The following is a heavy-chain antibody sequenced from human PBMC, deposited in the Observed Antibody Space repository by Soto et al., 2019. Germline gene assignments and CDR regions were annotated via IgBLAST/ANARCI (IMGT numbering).Heavy chain of an antibody. V-gene: IGHV3-30-3*01. CDR2: ISYDGSNK. J-gene: IGHJ4*02. CDR3: ARDRRITIFRVVITPPDY. D-gene: IGHD3-3*01. Sequence: GGSLRLSCAASGFTFSSYAMHWVRQAPGKGLEWVAVISYDGSNKYYADSVKGRFTISRDNSKNTLYLQMNSLRAEDTAVYYCARDRRITIFRVVITPPDYWGQATLVTVSS. CDR1: GFTFSSYA.